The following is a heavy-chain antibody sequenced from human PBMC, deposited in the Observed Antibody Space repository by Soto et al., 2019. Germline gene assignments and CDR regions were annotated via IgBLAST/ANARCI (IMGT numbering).Heavy chain of an antibody. CDR3: AREASDYIWGSYRVDAFDI. J-gene: IGHJ3*02. Sequence: QVQLVQSGAEVKKPGASVKVSCKASGYTFTSYGISWVRQAPGQGLEWMGWICAYNGNTNYAQKLQGRVTMTTDTSTSPAYMEQRSLRSDDTAVYYCAREASDYIWGSYRVDAFDIGGQVTMFTVSS. CDR2: ICAYNGNT. V-gene: IGHV1-18*01. D-gene: IGHD3-16*02. CDR1: GYTFTSYG.